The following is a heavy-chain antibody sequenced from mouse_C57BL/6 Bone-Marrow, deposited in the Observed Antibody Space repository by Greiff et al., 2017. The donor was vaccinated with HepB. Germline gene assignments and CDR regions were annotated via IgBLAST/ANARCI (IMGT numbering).Heavy chain of an antibody. V-gene: IGHV1-64*01. Sequence: QVQLQQPGAELVKPGASVKLSCKASGYTFTSYWMHWVKQRPGQGLEWIGMIHPNSGSTNYNEKFKSKATLTVDKSSSTAYMQLSNLTSEDSAVYYCAKTAQARAWFAYWGQGTLVTVSA. CDR3: AKTAQARAWFAY. CDR1: GYTFTSYW. D-gene: IGHD3-2*02. J-gene: IGHJ3*01. CDR2: IHPNSGST.